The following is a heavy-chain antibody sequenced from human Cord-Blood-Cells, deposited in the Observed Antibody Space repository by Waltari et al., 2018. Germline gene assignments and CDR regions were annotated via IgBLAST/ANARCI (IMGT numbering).Heavy chain of an antibody. V-gene: IGHV1-69*12. CDR2: IIPIFGTA. CDR3: ARDPSYCGGDCYEGDY. CDR1: GGTFSRYA. J-gene: IGHJ4*02. Sequence: QVQLVQSGAEVKKPGSSVKVSCKASGGTFSRYAISWVRQAPGQGLEWMGGIIPIFGTANYAQKFQGRVTITADESTSTAYMELSSLRSEDTAVYYCARDPSYCGGDCYEGDYWGQGTLVTVSS. D-gene: IGHD2-21*01.